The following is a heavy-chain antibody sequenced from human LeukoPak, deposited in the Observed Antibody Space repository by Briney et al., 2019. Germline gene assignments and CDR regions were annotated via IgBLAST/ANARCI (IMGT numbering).Heavy chain of an antibody. V-gene: IGHV1-8*01. D-gene: IGHD4-17*01. J-gene: IGHJ4*02. CDR1: GYTFTSYD. CDR3: ARGGSLRRTVTTLGY. CDR2: MNPNSGNT. Sequence: ASVKVSCKASGYTFTSYDINWVRQATGQGLEWMGWMNPNSGNTGYAQKFQGRVTMTRNTSISTDYMELSSLRSEDTAVYYCARGGSLRRTVTTLGYWGQGTLVTVSS.